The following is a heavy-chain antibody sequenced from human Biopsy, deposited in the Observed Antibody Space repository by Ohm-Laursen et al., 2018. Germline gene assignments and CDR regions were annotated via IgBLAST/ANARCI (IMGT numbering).Heavy chain of an antibody. V-gene: IGHV1-46*01. CDR2: INPSGSTT. CDR3: ARNTGWYGDLYYFDY. CDR1: GYSFTSYY. J-gene: IGHJ4*02. D-gene: IGHD6-19*01. Sequence: ASVKVSCKVSGYSFTSYYMHWVRQAPGQGLEWMGMINPSGSTTSYPQIFQGRVTMTRDTSKSTVYMELSSLRSADTAGYFCARNTGWYGDLYYFDYWGQGTLVTVSS.